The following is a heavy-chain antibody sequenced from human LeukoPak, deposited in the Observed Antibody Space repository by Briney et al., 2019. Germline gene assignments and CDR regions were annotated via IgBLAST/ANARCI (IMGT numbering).Heavy chain of an antibody. CDR1: GFTFGNAW. J-gene: IGHJ4*02. D-gene: IGHD3-3*01. CDR3: AKARHDFWSGYR. CDR2: ISGSGGST. V-gene: IGHV3-23*01. Sequence: PGGSLRLSCAASGFTFGNAWMNWVRQAPGKGLEWVSAISGSGGSTYYADSVKGRFTISRDNSKNTLYLQMNSLRAEDTAVYYCAKARHDFWSGYRWGQGTLVTVSS.